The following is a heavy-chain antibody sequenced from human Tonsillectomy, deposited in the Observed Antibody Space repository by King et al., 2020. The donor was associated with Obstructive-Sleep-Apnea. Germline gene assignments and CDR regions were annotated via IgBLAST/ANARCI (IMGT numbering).Heavy chain of an antibody. D-gene: IGHD3-22*01. V-gene: IGHV3-23*04. CDR2: ISGSAGST. J-gene: IGHJ4*02. CDR3: AGRYYDSAGYYYGFDH. Sequence: VQLVESGGGLVQPGGSLRLSCAASGFTFSNYVMSWVRQAPGKGLEWVSSISGSAGSTYYAVSVKGRFTISRDNSKNTLHLQMNSLRAEDTAVFYCAGRYYDSAGYYYGFDHWGQGTLVTVSS. CDR1: GFTFSNYV.